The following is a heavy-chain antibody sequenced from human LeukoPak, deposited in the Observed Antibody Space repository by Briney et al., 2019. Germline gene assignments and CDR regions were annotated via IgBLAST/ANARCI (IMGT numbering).Heavy chain of an antibody. J-gene: IGHJ5*02. V-gene: IGHV4-4*02. CDR3: ARGQYYYGSGPGWFDP. CDR2: IYHSGST. D-gene: IGHD3-10*01. CDR1: GGSISSSNW. Sequence: SGTLSLTCAVSGGSISSSNWWSWVRQPPGKGLEWIGEIYHSGSTNYNPSLKSRVTISVDKSKNQFSLKLSSVTAADTAVYYCARGQYYYGSGPGWFDPWGQGTLVTVSS.